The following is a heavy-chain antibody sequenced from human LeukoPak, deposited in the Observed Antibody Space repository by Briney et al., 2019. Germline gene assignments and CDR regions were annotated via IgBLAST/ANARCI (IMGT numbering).Heavy chain of an antibody. CDR1: GFTFSSYS. CDR3: ARGAAMEDYYYYGMDV. J-gene: IGHJ6*02. V-gene: IGHV3-21*01. Sequence: KTGGSLRLSCAASGFTFSSYSMNWVRQAPGKGLEWVSSISSSSSYIYYADSVKGRFTISRDNAKNSLYLQMNSLRAEDTAVYYCARGAAMEDYYYYGMDVWGQGTTVTVSS. CDR2: ISSSSSYI. D-gene: IGHD5-18*01.